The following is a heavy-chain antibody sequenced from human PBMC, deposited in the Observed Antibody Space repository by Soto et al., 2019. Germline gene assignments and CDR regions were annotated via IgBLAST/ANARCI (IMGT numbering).Heavy chain of an antibody. CDR2: INPNSGGT. Sequence: ASVKVSCKASGYTFTGYYMHWVRQAPGQGLEWMGWINPNSGGTNYAQKFQGRVTMTRDTSISTAYMELSRLRSDDTAVYYWARSGGTTAGTYGYWGQGTLVTVSS. CDR3: ARSGGTTAGTYGY. J-gene: IGHJ4*02. D-gene: IGHD3-10*01. V-gene: IGHV1-2*02. CDR1: GYTFTGYY.